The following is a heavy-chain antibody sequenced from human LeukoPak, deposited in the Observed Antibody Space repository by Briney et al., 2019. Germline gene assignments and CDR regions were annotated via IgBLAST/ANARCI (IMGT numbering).Heavy chain of an antibody. D-gene: IGHD2-2*01. Sequence: GGSLRLSCAASGFTFSSYAMSWVRQAPGKGLEWVSAISGSGGSTYYADSVKGRFTISRDNSKNTLYLQMNSLRAEDTAVYYCAKWGDIVVVPAAPVDYWGQGTLVTVSS. V-gene: IGHV3-23*01. CDR2: ISGSGGST. CDR3: AKWGDIVVVPAAPVDY. J-gene: IGHJ4*02. CDR1: GFTFSSYA.